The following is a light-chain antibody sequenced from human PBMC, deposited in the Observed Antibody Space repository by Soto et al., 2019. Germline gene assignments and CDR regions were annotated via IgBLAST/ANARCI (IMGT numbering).Light chain of an antibody. CDR3: QQRHNWPIT. V-gene: IGKV3-11*01. CDR2: DTS. Sequence: EIVMTQSPATLSVSPGERVTLSSRASQNIRSNLAWYQQKPGLAPRLLIYDTSNSATGIPARFSGSGSGTDFTLTISGLEPADLGVYYCQQRHNWPITFGQGTRLEIK. J-gene: IGKJ5*01. CDR1: QNIRSN.